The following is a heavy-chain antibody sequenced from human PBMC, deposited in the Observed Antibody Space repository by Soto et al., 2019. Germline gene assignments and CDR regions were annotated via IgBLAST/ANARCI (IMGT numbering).Heavy chain of an antibody. CDR1: GFTVSSNY. J-gene: IGHJ4*02. Sequence: GGSLRLSCAASGFTVSSNYMSWVRQAPGKGLEWVSVIYSGGSTYYADSVKGRFTISRDNSKNTLYLQMNSLRAEDTAVYYCARGGTLYSTAMTFPLWGQGTLVTVSS. CDR2: IYSGGST. V-gene: IGHV3-66*01. D-gene: IGHD5-18*01. CDR3: ARGGTLYSTAMTFPL.